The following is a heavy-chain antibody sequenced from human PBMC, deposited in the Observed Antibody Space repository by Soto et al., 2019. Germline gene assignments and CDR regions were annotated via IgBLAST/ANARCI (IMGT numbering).Heavy chain of an antibody. CDR2: MNPNSGIT. CDR3: ARYCTNGVCYSWGYYYYYGMDV. D-gene: IGHD2-8*01. Sequence: VKVSCKASGYTFTSYDINWVRQATGQGLEWMGWMNPNSGITGYAQKFQGRVTMTRNTSISTAYMELSSLRSEDTAVYYCARYCTNGVCYSWGYYYYYGMDVWGQGTTVTVSS. V-gene: IGHV1-8*01. J-gene: IGHJ6*02. CDR1: GYTFTSYD.